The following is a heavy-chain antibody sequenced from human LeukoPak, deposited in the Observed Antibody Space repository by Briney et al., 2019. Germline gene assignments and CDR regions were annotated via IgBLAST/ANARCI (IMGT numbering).Heavy chain of an antibody. D-gene: IGHD3-3*01. J-gene: IGHJ6*02. CDR2: IYSGCST. CDR3: ARGYDFWSGSPPWYYYYGMDV. CDR1: GFTVSSNY. V-gene: IGHV3-53*01. Sequence: PGGSLRLSCAASGFTVSSNYMSWVRQAPGKGLEWVSVIYSGCSTYYADSVKGRFTISRDNSKNTLYLQMNSLRAEDTAVYYCARGYDFWSGSPPWYYYYGMDVWGQGTTVTVSS.